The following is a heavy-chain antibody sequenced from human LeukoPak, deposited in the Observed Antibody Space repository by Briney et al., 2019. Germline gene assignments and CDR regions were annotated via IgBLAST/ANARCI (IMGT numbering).Heavy chain of an antibody. CDR3: AREGHYSYGPDY. D-gene: IGHD5-18*01. V-gene: IGHV3-30*02. Sequence: GGSLRLSCAASGFTFSSCGMHWVRQAPGKGLEWVAFIRYDGSNKYYADSVKGRFTISRDNVKNSLYLQMNSLRAEDTAVYYCAREGHYSYGPDYWGQGTLVTVSS. CDR2: IRYDGSNK. CDR1: GFTFSSCG. J-gene: IGHJ4*02.